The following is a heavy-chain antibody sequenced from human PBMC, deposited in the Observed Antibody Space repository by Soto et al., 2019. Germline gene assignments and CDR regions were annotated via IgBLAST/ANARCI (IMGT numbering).Heavy chain of an antibody. CDR1: GYSFTSYW. CDR2: IDPSDSYT. J-gene: IGHJ6*02. CDR3: ARDFVPAANYFYYGMDV. D-gene: IGHD2-2*01. V-gene: IGHV5-10-1*01. Sequence: GESLKISCKGSGYSFTSYWISWVRQMPGKGLEWMGRIDPSDSYTNYSPSFQGHVTISADKSISTAFLQWSSLKASDTAMYYCARDFVPAANYFYYGMDVWGQGTTVTVSS.